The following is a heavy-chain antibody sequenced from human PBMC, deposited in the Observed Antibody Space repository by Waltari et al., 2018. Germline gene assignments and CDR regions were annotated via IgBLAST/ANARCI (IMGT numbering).Heavy chain of an antibody. CDR3: AKGLGEVVPAAYFDY. CDR2: IYYSGSS. D-gene: IGHD2-2*01. CDR1: GGSISSGDYY. J-gene: IGHJ4*02. Sequence: QVQLQESGPGLVKPSQTLSLTCTVSGGSISSGDYYWSWIRQPPGKGLEWIGYIYYSGSSYYNPSLKSRVTISVDTSKNQFSLKLSSVTAADTALYYCAKGLGEVVPAAYFDYWGQGTLVTVSS. V-gene: IGHV4-30-4*08.